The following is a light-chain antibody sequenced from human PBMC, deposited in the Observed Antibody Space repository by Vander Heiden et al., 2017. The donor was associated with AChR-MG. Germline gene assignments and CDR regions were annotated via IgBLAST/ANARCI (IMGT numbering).Light chain of an antibody. Sequence: EIVLTQSPDFQSVTPQQKVTITCRASQSVASSLHWYQQKPNQSPKLLIKYASQSISGVPSRFSGSGSGTDFTLTIDSLEPEDAATYYCQQGRNFGALTFGGGTKMEIK. CDR3: QQGRNFGALT. CDR2: YAS. V-gene: IGKV6-21*02. J-gene: IGKJ4*01. CDR1: QSVASS.